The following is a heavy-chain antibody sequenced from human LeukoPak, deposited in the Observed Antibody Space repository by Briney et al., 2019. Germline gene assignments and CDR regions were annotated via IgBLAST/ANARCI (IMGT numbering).Heavy chain of an antibody. CDR1: GFTFSSYG. V-gene: IGHV3-33*01. Sequence: PGGSLGLSCAASGFTFSSYGMHWVRQAPGKGLEWVAVIWYDGSNKYYAGSVKGRFTISRDNSKNTLYLQMNSLRAEDTAVYYCARYRSSTEEFDYWGQGTLVTVSS. J-gene: IGHJ4*02. CDR2: IWYDGSNK. D-gene: IGHD2-2*01. CDR3: ARYRSSTEEFDY.